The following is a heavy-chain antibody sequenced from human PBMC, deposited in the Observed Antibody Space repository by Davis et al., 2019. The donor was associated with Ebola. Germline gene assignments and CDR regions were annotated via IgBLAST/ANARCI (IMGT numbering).Heavy chain of an antibody. CDR3: ASGDGRGRSYDMDV. D-gene: IGHD3/OR15-3a*01. J-gene: IGHJ6*02. CDR2: ISWNSGSI. Sequence: GESLKISCAASGFTFSSYSMNWVRQAPGKGLEWVSGISWNSGSIGYADSVKGRFTISRDNAKNSLFLQMDSLRDEDTAMYYCASGDGRGRSYDMDVWGQGTTVTVSS. CDR1: GFTFSSYS. V-gene: IGHV3-21*04.